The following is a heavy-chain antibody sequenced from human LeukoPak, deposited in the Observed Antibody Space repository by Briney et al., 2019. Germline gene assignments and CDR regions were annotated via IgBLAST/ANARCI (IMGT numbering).Heavy chain of an antibody. J-gene: IGHJ4*02. CDR3: ARDFAYKKFDY. D-gene: IGHD2-21*01. Sequence: GGSLRLSCAASEFTFSSYSMNWVRQAPGKGLEWVATINPDGNKKGVADSVRGRFTISRDDAENSLYLQMNSLRAEDTAVYYCARDFAYKKFDYWGQGTLVTVSS. CDR1: EFTFSSYS. CDR2: INPDGNKK. V-gene: IGHV3-7*03.